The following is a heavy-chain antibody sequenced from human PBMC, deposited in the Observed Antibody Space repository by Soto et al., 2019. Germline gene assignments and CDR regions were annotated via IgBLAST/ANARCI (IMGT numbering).Heavy chain of an antibody. CDR1: EFTCSTGW. V-gene: IGHV3-7*05. Sequence: ELQLVESGGDLVQPGGSLRLSCAGDEFTCSTGWMGWVRQSPGKGPEWVANIKQDGSEKFDLDSVKDRFTISRDNAKKSLYLQMNSLRAEDTAVYYCTREKNWGQGTLVTVSS. CDR2: IKQDGSEK. CDR3: TREKN. J-gene: IGHJ4*02.